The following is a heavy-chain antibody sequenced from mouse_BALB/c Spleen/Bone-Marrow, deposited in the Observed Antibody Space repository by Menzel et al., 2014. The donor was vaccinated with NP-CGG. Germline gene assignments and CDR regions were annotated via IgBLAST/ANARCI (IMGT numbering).Heavy chain of an antibody. CDR3: VRQNYDYAWFAY. V-gene: IGHV10-1*02. Sequence: EVKLVESGGGLVQPKRSLKLSCAASGFTFNTYAMNWVRQAPGKGLEWVARIRSKSNNYATYYADSVKDRFTISRDDSQSMLYLQMNNLKTEDTAMYYCVRQNYDYAWFAYWGQGTLVTVSA. CDR2: IRSKSNNYAT. J-gene: IGHJ3*01. CDR1: GFTFNTYA. D-gene: IGHD2-4*01.